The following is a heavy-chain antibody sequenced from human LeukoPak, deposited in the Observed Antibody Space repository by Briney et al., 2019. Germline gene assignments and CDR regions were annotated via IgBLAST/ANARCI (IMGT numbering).Heavy chain of an antibody. V-gene: IGHV1-46*01. Sequence: ASVKISCKASGYTFTSYYMHWVRQAPGQGLEWMGIINPSGGSTSYAQKFQGRVTMTRDTSTSTVYMELSSLRSEDTAVYYRARVDVWLALDYWGQGTLVTVSS. CDR1: GYTFTSYY. J-gene: IGHJ4*02. CDR2: INPSGGST. D-gene: IGHD6-19*01. CDR3: ARVDVWLALDY.